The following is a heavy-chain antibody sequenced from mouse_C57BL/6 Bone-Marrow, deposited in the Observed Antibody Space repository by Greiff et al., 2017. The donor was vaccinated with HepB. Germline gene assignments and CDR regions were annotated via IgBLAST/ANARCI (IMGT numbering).Heavy chain of an antibody. V-gene: IGHV1-59*01. D-gene: IGHD1-1*01. CDR1: GYTFTSYW. CDR3: ARGYYGSSPAWFAY. Sequence: VQLQQPGAELVRPGTSVKLSCKASGYTFTSYWMHWVKQRPGQGLEWIGVIDPSDSYTNYNQKFKGKATLTVDTSSSTAYMQLSSLTSEDSAVYYCARGYYGSSPAWFAYWGQGTLVTVSA. J-gene: IGHJ3*01. CDR2: IDPSDSYT.